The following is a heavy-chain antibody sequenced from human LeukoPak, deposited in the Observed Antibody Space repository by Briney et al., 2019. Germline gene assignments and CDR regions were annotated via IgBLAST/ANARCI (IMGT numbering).Heavy chain of an antibody. V-gene: IGHV3-23*01. Sequence: GGSLRLSCAASGFTFSSYAMSWVRQAPGKGLERVSTVSANDGSTYYADSAKGRFIISRDNSKNTLYLQMSSLRAEDTALYYCAKALSYSGYDYYFGSWGEGTLVTVSS. D-gene: IGHD5-12*01. CDR1: GFTFSSYA. CDR2: VSANDGST. CDR3: AKALSYSGYDYYFGS. J-gene: IGHJ4*02.